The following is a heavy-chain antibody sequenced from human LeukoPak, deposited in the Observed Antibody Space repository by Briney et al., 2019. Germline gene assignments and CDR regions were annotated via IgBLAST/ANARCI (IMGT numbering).Heavy chain of an antibody. CDR1: GFTFSDCY. CDR2: ITSGRTT. J-gene: IGHJ3*02. Sequence: GGSLRLSCAASGFTFSDCYMSWIRQTPGKGPEWVSSITSGRTTYYADSVKGRFTISNDNAKKSLYLQMNSLRAEDTAVYYCARARRPKWERDGYTSKESAFDIWGQGTMVTVS. D-gene: IGHD5-24*01. CDR3: ARARRPKWERDGYTSKESAFDI. V-gene: IGHV3-69-1*01.